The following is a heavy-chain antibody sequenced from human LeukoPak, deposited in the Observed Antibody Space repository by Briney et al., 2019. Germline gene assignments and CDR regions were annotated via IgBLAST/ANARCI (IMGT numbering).Heavy chain of an antibody. CDR3: ARGGGLDV. CDR2: INHNGNVN. J-gene: IGHJ6*02. CDR1: GFTFSSYW. V-gene: IGHV3-7*04. Sequence: PGGSLRLSCAASGFTFSSYWMNCARQAAGKGVEGVASINHNGNVNYYVDSVKGRFTISRDNAKNSLYLQMSNLRAEDTAVYFCARGGGLDVWGQGATATVSS.